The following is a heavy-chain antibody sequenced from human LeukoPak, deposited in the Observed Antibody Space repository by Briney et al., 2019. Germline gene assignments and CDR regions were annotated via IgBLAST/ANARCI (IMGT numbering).Heavy chain of an antibody. CDR3: TRDEGASGSGSSV. J-gene: IGHJ6*04. V-gene: IGHV3-20*04. CDR1: GFTFDDYG. CDR2: INWNGGST. D-gene: IGHD3-10*01. Sequence: GGSLRLSCAASGFTFDDYGMSWVRQAPGKGLEWVSGINWNGGSTGYADSVKGRFTISRDNAKNSLYLQMNSLRVEDTALYYCTRDEGASGSGSSVWGKGTTVTVSS.